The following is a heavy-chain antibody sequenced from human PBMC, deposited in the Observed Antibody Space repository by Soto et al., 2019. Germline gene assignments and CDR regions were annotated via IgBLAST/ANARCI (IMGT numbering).Heavy chain of an antibody. CDR3: AKTPMGPVGTHFFDL. CDR1: GFKFADYA. CDR2: ISGAAHGS. D-gene: IGHD5-12*01. Sequence: GGSLRLSCAGSGFKFADYALAWVRQAPGKGLEWVTSISGAAHGSFTADSVRGRFTVSRDNSKDTLFLQMNNLRAEDTAIYYCAKTPMGPVGTHFFDLWGQGTLVTSPQ. J-gene: IGHJ4*02. V-gene: IGHV3-23*01.